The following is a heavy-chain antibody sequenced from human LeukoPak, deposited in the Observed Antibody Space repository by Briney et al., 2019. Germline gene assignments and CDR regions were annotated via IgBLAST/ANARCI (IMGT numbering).Heavy chain of an antibody. CDR3: ARGWGLYSSLRAFDI. D-gene: IGHD6-13*01. Sequence: PGGSLRPSCEALGFTFSSYARHWFRQAPGRGLEWVAVISYDGSNKYYADSVKGRFTISRDNSKNTLYLQMNSLRAEDTAVYYCARGWGLYSSLRAFDIWGQGTMVTVSS. CDR1: GFTFSSYA. J-gene: IGHJ3*02. V-gene: IGHV3-30*14. CDR2: ISYDGSNK.